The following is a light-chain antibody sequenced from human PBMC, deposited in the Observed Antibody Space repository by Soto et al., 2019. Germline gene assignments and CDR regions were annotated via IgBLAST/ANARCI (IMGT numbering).Light chain of an antibody. CDR3: QQSDGTPLT. Sequence: DMEMTQSPSSLSASVGDRVTITCRASQSISNYLNWYQHKPGKVPKLLIYAASSLQSGVPTRFSGSGSGTDFSLTSNILQPEYFATYYCQQSDGTPLTFGGGTKIEIK. CDR2: AAS. J-gene: IGKJ4*01. V-gene: IGKV1-39*01. CDR1: QSISNY.